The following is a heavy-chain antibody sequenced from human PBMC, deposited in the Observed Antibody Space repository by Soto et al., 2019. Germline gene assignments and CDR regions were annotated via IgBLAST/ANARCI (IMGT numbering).Heavy chain of an antibody. Sequence: EVQLLESGGGLVQPGGSLRLSCAASGFTFSSYAMSWVRQAPGKGLEWVSAISGSGGSTYYADSVKGRFTISRDNSKNTLYLQMNSLRAEDTAVYYCAKGLMVRGVFTHYFDYWGQVTLVTVSS. CDR3: AKGLMVRGVFTHYFDY. V-gene: IGHV3-23*01. CDR2: ISGSGGST. J-gene: IGHJ4*02. D-gene: IGHD3-10*01. CDR1: GFTFSSYA.